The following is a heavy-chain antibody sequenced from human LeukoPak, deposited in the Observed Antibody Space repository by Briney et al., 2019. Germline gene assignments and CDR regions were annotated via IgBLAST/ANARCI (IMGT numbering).Heavy chain of an antibody. CDR3: AKASAMIVVVSKHFDY. CDR2: ISGSGGST. V-gene: IGHV3-23*01. D-gene: IGHD3-22*01. J-gene: IGHJ4*02. Sequence: GGSLRLSCAASGFTFSSYAMSWVRQAPGKGLEWVSAISGSGGSTYYADSVRGRFTISRDNSKNTLYLQMNSLRAEDTSVYYCAKASAMIVVVSKHFDYWGQGTLVTVSS. CDR1: GFTFSSYA.